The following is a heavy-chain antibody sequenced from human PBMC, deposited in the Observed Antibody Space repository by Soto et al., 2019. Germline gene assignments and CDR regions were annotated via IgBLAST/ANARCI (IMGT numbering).Heavy chain of an antibody. J-gene: IGHJ4*02. CDR1: GYSFPNYW. CDR2: IYPGDSDT. D-gene: IGHD1-20*01. V-gene: IGHV5-51*01. Sequence: GESLKISCKGSGYSFPNYWLAWVRQMPGKGLEWMGIIYPGDSDTRYRPSFQGQVTISADKSISTAYLQWSSLKASDTAMYYCVNNWIYIWGYWVQGTLVTGS. CDR3: VNNWIYIWGY.